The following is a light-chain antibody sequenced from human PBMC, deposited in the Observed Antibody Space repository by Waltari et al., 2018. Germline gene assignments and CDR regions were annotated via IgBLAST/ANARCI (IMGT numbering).Light chain of an antibody. CDR2: SNN. CDR3: SAWDSSLSARV. CDR1: SNNVGNQG. V-gene: IGLV10-54*01. J-gene: IGLJ3*02. Sequence: QAGLTQPPSVSKDLRQTATLTCTGNSNNVGNQGAAWLQQHQGHPPNLLPYSNNLRPSGSSEGFNASRSGNTASLTITGLRPEDEADYYCSAWDSSLSARVFGGGTKLTVL.